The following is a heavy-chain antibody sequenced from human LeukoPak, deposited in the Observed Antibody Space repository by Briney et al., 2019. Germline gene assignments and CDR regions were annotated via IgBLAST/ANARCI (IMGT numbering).Heavy chain of an antibody. CDR1: EFPSVGYE. V-gene: IGHV3-48*03. D-gene: IGHD1-26*01. CDR2: ISSSGSTI. J-gene: IGHJ5*02. Sequence: GGSLEPSCAPPEFPSVGYELNWARQAPGKGREWVSYISSSGSTIYYADSVKGRFTISRDNSKNTLYLQMNSLRPEDTAVYYCAKDPGRWEPLFSWGQGTPVTVSS. CDR3: AKDPGRWEPLFS.